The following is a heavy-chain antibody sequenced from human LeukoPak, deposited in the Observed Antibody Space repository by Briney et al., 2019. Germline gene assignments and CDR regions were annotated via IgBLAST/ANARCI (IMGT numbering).Heavy chain of an antibody. CDR3: ARLFVAFDY. CDR2: IYYRGST. V-gene: IGHV4-39*01. Sequence: SETLSLTCTVSGGSISSSSYYWGWIRQPPGKGLEWIASIYYRGSTYYNPSLKSRVTISVDTSKNQFSLKLSSVTAADTAVYYCARLFVAFDYWGQGTLVTVSS. J-gene: IGHJ4*02. D-gene: IGHD2-21*01. CDR1: GGSISSSSYY.